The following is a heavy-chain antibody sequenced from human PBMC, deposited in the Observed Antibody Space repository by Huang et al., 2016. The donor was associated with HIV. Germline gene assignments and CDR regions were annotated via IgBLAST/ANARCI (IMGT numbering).Heavy chain of an antibody. CDR3: ARGQGGYYYYYMDV. J-gene: IGHJ6*03. V-gene: IGHV4-34*01. CDR1: GGSFSGYY. CDR2: INHSEVT. Sequence: QVQLQQWGAGLLRPSETLSLTCAVYGGSFSGYYGTWIRQAPGKGLEWIGEINHSEVTNYNPSLKSRGTISVDTSRNQFSLTLTSVTAADTAVYYCARGQGGYYYYYMDVWGKGTTVTVSS.